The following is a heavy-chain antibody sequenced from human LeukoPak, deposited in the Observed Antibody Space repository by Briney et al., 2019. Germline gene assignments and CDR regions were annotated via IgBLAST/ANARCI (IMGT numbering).Heavy chain of an antibody. V-gene: IGHV4-38-2*01. CDR2: IYHSGST. J-gene: IGHJ4*02. CDR3: ARSQGGYYDSSGYSY. CDR1: GYSISSGYY. D-gene: IGHD3-22*01. Sequence: SETLSLTCAVSGYSISSGYYWGWIRQPPGKGLEWIGSIYHSGSTYYNPSLKSRVTISVDTSKNQFSLKLSSVTAADTAVYYCARSQGGYYDSSGYSYWGQGTLVTVSP.